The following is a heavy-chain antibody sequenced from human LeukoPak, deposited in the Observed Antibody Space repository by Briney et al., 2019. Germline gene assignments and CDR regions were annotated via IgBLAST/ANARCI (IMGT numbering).Heavy chain of an antibody. CDR3: ARGVRWIPAINY. J-gene: IGHJ4*02. Sequence: PSETLSLTCAVYGGSFSGYYWSWIRQPPGKGLEWIGEINHSGSTNYNPSLKSRVTISVDTSKNQFSLKLSSVTAADTAVYYCARGVRWIPAINYWGQGTLVTVSS. CDR1: GGSFSGYY. D-gene: IGHD4-23*01. CDR2: INHSGST. V-gene: IGHV4-34*01.